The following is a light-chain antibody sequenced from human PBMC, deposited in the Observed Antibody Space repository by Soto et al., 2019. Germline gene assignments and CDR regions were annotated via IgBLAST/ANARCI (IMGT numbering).Light chain of an antibody. Sequence: QSVLTQTPSVSAAPRQRVTISCSGSSSNIGNNGVSWYQQLPGKAPKLLIYYDDLLPSGVSDRFSGSKSGTSASLAIGGLQSEDEADYYCSSYTSGSTLYVFGTGTKLTVL. CDR1: SSNIGNNG. CDR3: SSYTSGSTLYV. V-gene: IGLV1-36*01. J-gene: IGLJ1*01. CDR2: YDD.